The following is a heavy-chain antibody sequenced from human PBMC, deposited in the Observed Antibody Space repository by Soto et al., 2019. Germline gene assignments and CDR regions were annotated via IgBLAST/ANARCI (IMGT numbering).Heavy chain of an antibody. CDR2: IIPRFGTT. CDR3: AVLVRADMDEENYSNAWDV. Sequence: QVQLVQSGAEVKKPGSSVKVSCKASGGTLRRYAISWVRQAPGRGLEWMGGIIPRFGTTSYAQTERSQGRLTIKADDPRIKAPLDLRAWRLEDRACNFLAVLVRADMDEENYSNAWDVGAQGTRLSSP. J-gene: IGHJ6*02. V-gene: IGHV1-69*01. CDR1: GGTLRRYA. D-gene: IGHD3-3*01.